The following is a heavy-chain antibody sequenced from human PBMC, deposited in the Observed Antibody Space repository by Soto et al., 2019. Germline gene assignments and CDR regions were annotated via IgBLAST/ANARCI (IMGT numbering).Heavy chain of an antibody. J-gene: IGHJ4*02. Sequence: PSETLSLTCTVSGGSISSGNHYWNWIRQPPGKGLEWIGYIYYSGSTYYNPSLKSRVTMSVDTTENQFSLKLSSVTAADTAVYYCARDTGDYYDSSASLHYWGQGILVTVSS. CDR3: ARDTGDYYDSSASLHY. V-gene: IGHV4-30-4*01. D-gene: IGHD3-22*01. CDR2: IYYSGST. CDR1: GGSISSGNHY.